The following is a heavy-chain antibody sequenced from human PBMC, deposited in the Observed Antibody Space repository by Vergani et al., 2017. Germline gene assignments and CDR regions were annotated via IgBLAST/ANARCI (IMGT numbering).Heavy chain of an antibody. J-gene: IGHJ3*02. CDR2: IFSNDEK. D-gene: IGHD3-22*01. CDR1: GFSLSNARMG. CDR3: AHTVAHYYDSSALDAFDI. V-gene: IGHV2-26*01. Sequence: QVTLKESGPVLVKPTETLTLTCTVSGFSLSNARMGVSWIRQPPGKALEWLAHIFSNDEKSYSTSLKSRLTISKDTSKSQVVLTMTNMDPVDTATYYCAHTVAHYYDSSALDAFDIWGQGTMVTVSS.